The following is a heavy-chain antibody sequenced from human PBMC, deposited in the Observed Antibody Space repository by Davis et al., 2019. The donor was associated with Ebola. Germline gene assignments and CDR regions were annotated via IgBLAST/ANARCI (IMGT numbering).Heavy chain of an antibody. CDR2: INPHNGNT. V-gene: IGHV1-18*04. D-gene: IGHD1-26*01. Sequence: ASVKVSCKASGYTFTSYGITWVRQAPGQGLEWMGWINPHNGNTNYAQNVQGRVTMTTDTSTSTAYMEVGSLRSDDTAVYYCARDWSGSYPPPNTRGDYWGQGTLVTVSS. J-gene: IGHJ4*02. CDR1: GYTFTSYG. CDR3: ARDWSGSYPPPNTRGDY.